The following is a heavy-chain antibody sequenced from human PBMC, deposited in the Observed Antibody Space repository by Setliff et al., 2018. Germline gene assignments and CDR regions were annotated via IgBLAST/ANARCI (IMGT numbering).Heavy chain of an antibody. V-gene: IGHV1-18*01. Sequence: ASVKVSCKTSGYPFTNYGLSWVRQAPGQGLEWMGWISGHNGSTSYAQKFQGRVTMTRDTSTSTVYMELSSLRSEDTAVYYCARDLPLYYYDSSGQRGRAFDIWGQGTMVTVSS. J-gene: IGHJ3*02. CDR2: ISGHNGST. CDR1: GYPFTNYG. CDR3: ARDLPLYYYDSSGQRGRAFDI. D-gene: IGHD3-22*01.